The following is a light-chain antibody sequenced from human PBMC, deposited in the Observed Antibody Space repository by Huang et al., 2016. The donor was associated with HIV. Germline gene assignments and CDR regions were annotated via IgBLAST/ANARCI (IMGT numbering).Light chain of an antibody. Sequence: DIVMTQSPDSLAVSLGERATINCKSSQSVLYSSNNKNYLTWYQQKPGQTPKLLIYWESTLESGVPDRFSGSGSGTDFTLTISSLQAEDVAVYYCQQYYITPWTFGQGTKVEIK. J-gene: IGKJ1*01. CDR3: QQYYITPWT. CDR1: QSVLYSSNNKNY. V-gene: IGKV4-1*01. CDR2: WES.